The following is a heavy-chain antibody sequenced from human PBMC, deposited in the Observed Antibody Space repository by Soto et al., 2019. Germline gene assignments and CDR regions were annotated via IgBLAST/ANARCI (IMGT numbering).Heavy chain of an antibody. D-gene: IGHD3-10*01. CDR1: GFAVRHNY. Sequence: EVQLVESGGGLVQPGGSLRLSCTASGFAVRHNYMTWVRQAPGKGLAWVSLIYRGVDTAYADSVKGRFTISRHTSRNTLSLQMNTLRAEYTAVYYFARKTCSIPSGGDGSGTGPAVTVSS. CDR3: ARKTCSIPSGGDG. V-gene: IGHV3-53*04. CDR2: IYRGVDT. J-gene: IGHJ6*04.